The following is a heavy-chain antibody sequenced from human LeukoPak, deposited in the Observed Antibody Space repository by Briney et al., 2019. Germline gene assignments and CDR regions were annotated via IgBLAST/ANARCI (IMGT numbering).Heavy chain of an antibody. V-gene: IGHV3-49*04. D-gene: IGHD6-13*01. CDR1: GFTFGDYA. CDR3: TRIAAAGTIDY. J-gene: IGHJ4*02. CDR2: IRSKAYGGAT. Sequence: PGGSLRLSCTASGFTFGDYAMSWVRQAPGKGLEWVGFIRSKAYGGATEYAASVKGRFTISRDDSKSIAYLQMNSLKTEDTAVYYCTRIAAAGTIDYWGQGTLVTVSS.